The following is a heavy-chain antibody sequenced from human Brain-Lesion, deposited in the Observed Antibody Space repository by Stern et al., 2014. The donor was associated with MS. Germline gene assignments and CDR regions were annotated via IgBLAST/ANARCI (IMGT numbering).Heavy chain of an antibody. CDR1: GDSISRDNYF. CDR3: ARASAPLYSGNWFDS. V-gene: IGHV4-61*02. D-gene: IGHD5-12*01. Sequence: QLQLQESGPGLVKPSQTLFVTCTVSGDSISRDNYFWSWIRQAAGKRLEWIGRIHASGSTFYNPSLKSRVTISVDPSKPQFSLKLNSVTAEDTAVYYCARASAPLYSGNWFDSWGQGTLVSVSS. CDR2: IHASGST. J-gene: IGHJ5*01.